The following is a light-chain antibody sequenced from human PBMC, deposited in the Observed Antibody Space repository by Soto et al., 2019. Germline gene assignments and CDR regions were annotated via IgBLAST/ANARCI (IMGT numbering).Light chain of an antibody. J-gene: IGLJ1*01. CDR2: EVS. Sequence: QSVLTQPASVSGSPEQSITISCTGTSSDVGGYNYVSWYQQHPGKAPKLMIYEVSNRPSGVSNRFSGSKSGNTASLTISGLQAEDEADYFCSSYGSTSTRYVFGTGTKVTVL. CDR3: SSYGSTSTRYV. V-gene: IGLV2-14*01. CDR1: SSDVGGYNY.